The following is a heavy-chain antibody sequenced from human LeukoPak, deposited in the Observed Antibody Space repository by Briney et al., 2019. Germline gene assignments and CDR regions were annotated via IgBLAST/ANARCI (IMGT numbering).Heavy chain of an antibody. J-gene: IGHJ3*02. CDR2: IIPIFGTA. D-gene: IGHD3-22*01. CDR1: GGTFGSYA. V-gene: IGHV1-69*06. Sequence: SVKVSCKASGGTFGSYAISWVRQAPGQGLEWMGGIIPIFGTANYAQKFQGRVTITADKSTSTAYMELSSLRSEDTAVYYCARDGDYYDSSGYHPFNDAFDIWGQGTMVTVSS. CDR3: ARDGDYYDSSGYHPFNDAFDI.